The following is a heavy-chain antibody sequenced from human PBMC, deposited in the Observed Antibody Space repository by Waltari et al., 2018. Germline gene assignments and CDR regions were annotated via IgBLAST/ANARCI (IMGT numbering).Heavy chain of an antibody. V-gene: IGHV3-33*08. CDR1: GFTFSSYG. D-gene: IGHD3-22*01. CDR3: ARGGNPSGYYYYFDY. Sequence: QVQLVESGGGVVQPGRSLRLSCAASGFTFSSYGMPWVRQAPGKGLEWVAVIWYDGSNKYYADSVKGRFTISRDNSKNTLYLQMNSLRAEDTAVYYCARGGNPSGYYYYFDYWGQGTLVTVSS. CDR2: IWYDGSNK. J-gene: IGHJ4*02.